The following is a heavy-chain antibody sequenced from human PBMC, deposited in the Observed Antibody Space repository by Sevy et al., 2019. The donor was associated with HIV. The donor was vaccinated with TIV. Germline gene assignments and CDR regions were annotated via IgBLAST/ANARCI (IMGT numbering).Heavy chain of an antibody. Sequence: SETLSLTCAVYGGSFSGYYWSWIRQPPGKGLEWIGEINHSGSTNYNPSLKSRFTISVDTSKNPFSLKLSSMTAAVTAVYYCARRHDFWSGYSIDYWGQGTLVTVSS. J-gene: IGHJ4*02. CDR3: ARRHDFWSGYSIDY. CDR1: GGSFSGYY. V-gene: IGHV4-34*01. CDR2: INHSGST. D-gene: IGHD3-3*01.